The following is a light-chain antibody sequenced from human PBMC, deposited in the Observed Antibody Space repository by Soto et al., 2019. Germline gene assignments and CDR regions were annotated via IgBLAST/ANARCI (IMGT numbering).Light chain of an antibody. CDR3: QQYGRSPYT. Sequence: EIVLTQSPATLSWSPGESAPLSCGASQTVSSGYLAWYQHEPGPAPRLPIYDASSRATGIPDRFSSSGSGTAVTLTISRLTPDDFAVYYCQQYGRSPYTFGQGTKLEIK. V-gene: IGKV3D-20*01. CDR1: QTVSSGY. CDR2: DAS. J-gene: IGKJ2*01.